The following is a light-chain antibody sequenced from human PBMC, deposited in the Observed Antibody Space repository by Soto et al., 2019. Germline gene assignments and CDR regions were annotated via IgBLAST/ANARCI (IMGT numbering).Light chain of an antibody. CDR1: QSVSTNF. CDR3: QQYGRTSWT. Sequence: EIVLTQSPGTLSLSPGEGATLSCRASQSVSTNFFAWYQQKPGQAPRLLIYGASTSATGIPDRFSGSGSGTVFTLTISRLEPEDFAVYYCQQYGRTSWTFGHGTKVDIK. CDR2: GAS. J-gene: IGKJ1*01. V-gene: IGKV3-20*01.